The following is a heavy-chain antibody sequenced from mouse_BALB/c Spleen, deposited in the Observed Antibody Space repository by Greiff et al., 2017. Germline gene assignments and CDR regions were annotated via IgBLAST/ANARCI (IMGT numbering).Heavy chain of an antibody. CDR1: GYTFTSYW. CDR2: IDPSDSYT. J-gene: IGHJ2*01. CDR3: ARWYGNYYFDY. V-gene: IGHV1-69*02. Sequence: QVQLQQPGAELVKPGASVKLSCKASGYTFTSYWMRWVKQRPGQGLEWIGEIDPSDSYTNYNQKFKGKATVTVDKSSSTAYMQLSSLTSEDSAVYYCARWYGNYYFDYWGQGTTLTVSS. D-gene: IGHD2-10*02.